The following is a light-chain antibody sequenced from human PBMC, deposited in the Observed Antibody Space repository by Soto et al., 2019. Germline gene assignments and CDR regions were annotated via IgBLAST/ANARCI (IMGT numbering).Light chain of an antibody. CDR3: QQYNNWPPT. V-gene: IGKV3-15*01. CDR2: GAS. J-gene: IGKJ4*01. Sequence: EIVMTQSPGTLSVSPGERASVSCRASQSVSSNLAWYQQKAGQAPRLLIYGASTRATGIPARFSGSGSGTEFTLTISSLQSEDFAVYYCQQYNNWPPTLGGGTKVDIK. CDR1: QSVSSN.